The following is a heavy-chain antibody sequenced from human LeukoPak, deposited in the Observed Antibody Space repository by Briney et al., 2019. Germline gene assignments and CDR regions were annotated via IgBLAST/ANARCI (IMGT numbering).Heavy chain of an antibody. CDR3: AKDEGVANRWFDP. D-gene: IGHD5-12*01. Sequence: ASVKVSCKASGGTVSSYAISWVRQAPGQGLEWMGGIVPIFGSANYAQKFQGRVTITADESTTTAYMELTGLRSEDTAVYYCAKDEGVANRWFDPWGQGTLVTVSS. CDR2: IVPIFGSA. V-gene: IGHV1-69*13. J-gene: IGHJ5*02. CDR1: GGTVSSYA.